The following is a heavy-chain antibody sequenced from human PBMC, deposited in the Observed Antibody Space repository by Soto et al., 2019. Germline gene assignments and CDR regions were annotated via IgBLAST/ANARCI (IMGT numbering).Heavy chain of an antibody. J-gene: IGHJ3*02. V-gene: IGHV3-23*01. Sequence: EVQLLESGGGLVQPGGSLRLSCAASGFTFSSYAMSWVRQAPGKGLEWVSAISGSGGSTYYADSVTGRFTISRDNSKNPLYLQVNRLRAEDTAVYYCAKVAGGYRSGWYRGYDAFDIWGQGTMVTVSS. CDR2: ISGSGGST. CDR1: GFTFSSYA. D-gene: IGHD6-19*01. CDR3: AKVAGGYRSGWYRGYDAFDI.